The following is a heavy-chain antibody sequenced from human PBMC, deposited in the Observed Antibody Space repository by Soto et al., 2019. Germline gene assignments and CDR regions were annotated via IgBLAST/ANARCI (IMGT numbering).Heavy chain of an antibody. CDR1: GFTFSSYG. V-gene: IGHV3-33*01. J-gene: IGHJ6*02. CDR3: AREDGSSWYNYYYGMDV. D-gene: IGHD6-13*01. Sequence: PGGSLRLSCAASGFTFSSYGMHWVRQAPGKGLEWVAVIWYDGSNKYYADSMKGRFTISRDNSKNTLYLQMNSLRAEDTAVYYCAREDGSSWYNYYYGMDVWGQGTTVTVS. CDR2: IWYDGSNK.